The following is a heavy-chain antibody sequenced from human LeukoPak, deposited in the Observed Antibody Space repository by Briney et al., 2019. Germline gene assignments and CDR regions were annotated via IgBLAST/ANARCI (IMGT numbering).Heavy chain of an antibody. CDR2: IYYSGST. CDR3: VKGGIVAHVGI. Sequence: SETLSLTCTVSGGSISSYYWNWVRQPPGKGLEWIGFIYYSGSTNYNPSLKSRVTISVDTSKYQFSLRLSSVTAADTAVYYCVKGGIVAHVGIWGQGTMVTVSS. CDR1: GGSISSYY. J-gene: IGHJ3*02. V-gene: IGHV4-59*01. D-gene: IGHD1-26*01.